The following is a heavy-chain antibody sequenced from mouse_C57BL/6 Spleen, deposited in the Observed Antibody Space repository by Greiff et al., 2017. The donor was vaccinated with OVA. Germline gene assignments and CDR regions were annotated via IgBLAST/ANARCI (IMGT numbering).Heavy chain of an antibody. CDR3: ARRRDYDGCYAMDY. V-gene: IGHV1-80*01. CDR2: IYPGDGDT. Sequence: QVQLQQSGAELVKPGASVKISCKASGYAFSSYWMNWVKQRPGKGLEWIGQIYPGDGDTNYNGKFKGKATLTADKSSSTAYMQLSSLTSEDSAVYFCARRRDYDGCYAMDYWGQGTSVTVSS. CDR1: GYAFSSYW. J-gene: IGHJ4*01. D-gene: IGHD2-4*01.